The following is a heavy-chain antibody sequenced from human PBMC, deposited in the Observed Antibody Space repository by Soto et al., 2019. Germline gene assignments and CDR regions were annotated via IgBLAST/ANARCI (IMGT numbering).Heavy chain of an antibody. CDR3: ARERGYSYMMAFDI. CDR1: GFTFSSYA. Sequence: GGSLRLSCAASGFTFSSYAMHWVRQAPGKGLEWVAVISYDGSNKYYADSVKGRFTISRDNSKNTLYLQMNSLRAEDTAVYYCARERGYSYMMAFDIWGQGRMVTVSS. CDR2: ISYDGSNK. D-gene: IGHD5-18*01. J-gene: IGHJ3*02. V-gene: IGHV3-30-3*01.